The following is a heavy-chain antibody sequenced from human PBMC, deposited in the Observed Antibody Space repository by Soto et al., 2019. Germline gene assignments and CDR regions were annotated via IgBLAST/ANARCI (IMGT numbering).Heavy chain of an antibody. Sequence: EVQLVESGGGLVKPGGSLRLSCAASGFTFSNAWLSWVRQAPGKGLGWVGRIKSKTDGGTTDYAAPVKGRFTISRDDSKNTLYLQMNSLKTEDTAVYYCTTRLSLYCSSTSCPDDAFDIWGQGTMVTVSS. CDR1: GFTFSNAW. J-gene: IGHJ3*02. CDR3: TTRLSLYCSSTSCPDDAFDI. V-gene: IGHV3-15*01. D-gene: IGHD2-2*01. CDR2: IKSKTDGGTT.